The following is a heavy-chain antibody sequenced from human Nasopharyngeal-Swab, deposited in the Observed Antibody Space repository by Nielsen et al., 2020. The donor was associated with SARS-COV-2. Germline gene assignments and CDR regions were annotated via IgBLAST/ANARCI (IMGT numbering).Heavy chain of an antibody. CDR3: ARDLGSGTVSDY. D-gene: IGHD4-17*01. J-gene: IGHJ4*02. CDR2: IKQDGSEK. Sequence: WIRQPPGKGLEWVANIKQDGSEKYYVDSVKGRFTTSRDNAKNSLYLQMNSLRAEDTAVYYCARDLGSGTVSDYWGQGTLVTVSS. V-gene: IGHV3-7*01.